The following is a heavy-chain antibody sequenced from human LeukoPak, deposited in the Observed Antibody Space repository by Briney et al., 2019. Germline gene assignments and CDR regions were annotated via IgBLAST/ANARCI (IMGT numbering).Heavy chain of an antibody. CDR3: ARGSGDWTYYFDY. CDR1: GYSISSGYL. Sequence: SETLSLTCTVSGYSISSGYLWGWIRQPPGKGLEWIGSTYHGGTTYSNPSLKSRVIISEDTSKNQFSLKLSSVTAADTAVYYCARGSGDWTYYFDYCGQGTLVTVSS. J-gene: IGHJ4*02. V-gene: IGHV4-38-2*02. CDR2: TYHGGTT. D-gene: IGHD2-21*02.